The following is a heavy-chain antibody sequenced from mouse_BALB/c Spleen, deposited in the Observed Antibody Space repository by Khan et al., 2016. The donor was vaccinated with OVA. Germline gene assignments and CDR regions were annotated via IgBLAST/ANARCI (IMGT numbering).Heavy chain of an antibody. Sequence: QVPLKQSGTELARPGASVKMSCKASGYTFTSYTMHWVKQRPGQGLEWIGYINPSSGYTNYNQKFKDKATLTADKSSITAYMQLSSLTSEDSAVYYCAREGAYYRSDGWFAYWGQGTLVTVSA. CDR1: GYTFTSYT. CDR3: AREGAYYRSDGWFAY. V-gene: IGHV1-4*01. J-gene: IGHJ3*01. D-gene: IGHD2-14*01. CDR2: INPSSGYT.